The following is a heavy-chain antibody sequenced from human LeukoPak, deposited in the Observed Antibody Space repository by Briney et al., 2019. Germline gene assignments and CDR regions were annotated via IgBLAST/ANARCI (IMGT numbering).Heavy chain of an antibody. V-gene: IGHV1-2*02. J-gene: IGHJ4*02. Sequence: ASVKVSCKASGYTFTGYYMHWVRQAPGQGLEWMGWINPNSGGTNYAQKFQGRVTMTRDTSISTAYMELSRLRSDDTAVYYCARGGGAGCSSTSCSPLDYWGQGTLVTVSS. CDR1: GYTFTGYY. CDR2: INPNSGGT. D-gene: IGHD2-2*01. CDR3: ARGGGAGCSSTSCSPLDY.